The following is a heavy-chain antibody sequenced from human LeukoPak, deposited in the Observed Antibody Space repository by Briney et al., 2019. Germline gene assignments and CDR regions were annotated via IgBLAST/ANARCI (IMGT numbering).Heavy chain of an antibody. CDR2: INHSGST. V-gene: IGHV4-34*01. J-gene: IGHJ2*01. Sequence: SETLSPTCAVYGGSFSGYYWSWIRQPPGKGLEWIGEINHSGSTNYNPSLKSRVTISVDTSKNQFSLKLSSVTAADTAVYYCARGSPPYYYGSGSRRHFDLWGRGTLVTVSS. D-gene: IGHD3-10*01. CDR3: ARGSPPYYYGSGSRRHFDL. CDR1: GGSFSGYY.